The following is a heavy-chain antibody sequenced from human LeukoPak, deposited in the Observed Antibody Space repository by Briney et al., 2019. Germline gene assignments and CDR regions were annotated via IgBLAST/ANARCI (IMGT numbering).Heavy chain of an antibody. CDR2: IVPFLGMA. D-gene: IGHD1-26*01. J-gene: IGHJ4*02. Sequence: SVKVSCKASGGTXNTYAVSWVRQAPGQGLEWVGRIVPFLGMANYARKFQGRVTITADRSTSTAYMELSSLRPEDTAVYYCARGQYSGTYYFDSWGQGTLVTVSS. CDR3: ARGQYSGTYYFDS. CDR1: GGTXNTYA. V-gene: IGHV1-69*04.